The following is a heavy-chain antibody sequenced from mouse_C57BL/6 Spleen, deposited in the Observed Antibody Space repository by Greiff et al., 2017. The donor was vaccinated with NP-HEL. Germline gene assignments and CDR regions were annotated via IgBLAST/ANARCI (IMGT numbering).Heavy chain of an antibody. D-gene: IGHD1-1*01. CDR1: GYAFSSYW. CDR2: IYPGDGDT. J-gene: IGHJ1*03. V-gene: IGHV1-80*01. Sequence: QVQLQQSGAELVKPGASVKISCKASGYAFSSYWMNWVKQRPGKGLEWIGQIYPGDGDTNYNGKFKGKATLTADKSSSTAYMQLSSLTSEDSAVYCCARGVSSSYWSFDVWGTGTTVTVSA. CDR3: ARGVSSSYWSFDV.